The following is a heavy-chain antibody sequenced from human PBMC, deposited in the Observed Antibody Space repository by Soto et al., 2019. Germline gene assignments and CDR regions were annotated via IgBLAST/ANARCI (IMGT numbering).Heavy chain of an antibody. CDR2: IYYSGST. CDR3: ARHPLPPQAAACTRLGGAFDI. J-gene: IGHJ3*02. D-gene: IGHD6-13*01. Sequence: QLQLQESGPGLVKPSETLSLTCTVSGGSISSSSYYWGWIRQPPGKGLEWIGRIYYSGSTYYNPSLKSRVTIPLATPKNQFSLNRSPVTAADTPVYYCARHPLPPQAAACTRLGGAFDIWGQGTMVTVSS. CDR1: GGSISSSSYY. V-gene: IGHV4-39*01.